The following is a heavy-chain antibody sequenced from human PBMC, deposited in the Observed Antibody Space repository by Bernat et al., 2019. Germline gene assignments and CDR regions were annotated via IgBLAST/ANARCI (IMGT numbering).Heavy chain of an antibody. V-gene: IGHV3-30*18. Sequence: QVQLVESGGGVVQPGRSLRLSCAASGFTFSSYGMHWVRQAPGKGLEWVAVISYDGSNKYYADSVKGRFTISRDNSKNTLYLQMNSLRAEDTAVYYCANHYGDHLGGDYWGQGTLVTVSS. D-gene: IGHD4-17*01. CDR1: GFTFSSYG. CDR2: ISYDGSNK. CDR3: ANHYGDHLGGDY. J-gene: IGHJ4*02.